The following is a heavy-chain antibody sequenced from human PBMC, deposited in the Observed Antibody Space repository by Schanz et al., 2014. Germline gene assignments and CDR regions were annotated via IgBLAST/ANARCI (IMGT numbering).Heavy chain of an antibody. CDR1: GFTFTDHA. CDR3: AKYGGELGVSFEY. CDR2: IKSQFDGETA. D-gene: IGHD7-27*01. Sequence: EVQLLASGGGLVQPGGSLRLTCLTSGFTFTDHAMSWVRQAPGKGLEWVGRIKSQFDGETADYGAAVRGRFTISRDNAKNLVYLQMNSLRAEDTAVYYCAKYGGELGVSFEYWGQGTLVTVSS. V-gene: IGHV3-15*01. J-gene: IGHJ4*02.